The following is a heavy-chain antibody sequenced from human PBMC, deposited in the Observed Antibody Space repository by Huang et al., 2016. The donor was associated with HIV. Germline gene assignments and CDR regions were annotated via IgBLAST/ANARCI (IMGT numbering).Heavy chain of an antibody. D-gene: IGHD5-12*01. CDR3: AKDIVATIGPDY. Sequence: QVQLVESGGGVVQPGRSLRLSCAASGFTFSNYGMKWVRQATGKGLECVAVISYDGSNKYFADYVKGRFTISRDNARNTVYLQMNSLRAEDTAVYYCAKDIVATIGPDYWGQGTLVTVSS. V-gene: IGHV3-30*18. CDR2: ISYDGSNK. J-gene: IGHJ4*02. CDR1: GFTFSNYG.